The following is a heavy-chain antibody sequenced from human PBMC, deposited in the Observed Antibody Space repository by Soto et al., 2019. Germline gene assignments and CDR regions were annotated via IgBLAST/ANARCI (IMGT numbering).Heavy chain of an antibody. V-gene: IGHV1-3*01. CDR1: GYTLTSYV. Sequence: ASVKVSCKASGYTLTSYVVHWVRQTPGQRLEWMGWINAGNGNTKYSQKFQGRVTITRDTSASTAYMELSSLRSEDTAVYYCVRSIVVVTAADYWGQGTLVTVSS. D-gene: IGHD2-21*02. J-gene: IGHJ4*02. CDR3: VRSIVVVTAADY. CDR2: INAGNGNT.